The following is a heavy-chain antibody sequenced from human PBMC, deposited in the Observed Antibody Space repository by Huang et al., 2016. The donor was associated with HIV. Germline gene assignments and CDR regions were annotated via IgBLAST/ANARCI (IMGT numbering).Heavy chain of an antibody. CDR3: AREGQGYAMDV. CDR1: GYTFTSYS. V-gene: IGHV1-46*01. Sequence: QVQLVQSGAEVKKPGASVTVSCKTSGYTFTSYSIHWVRQAPGQGLELMGIINPDVDSTSYAPKFQGRVTMTRDTSTSTVYMELSSLRSEDTAMYYCAREGQGYAMDVWGQGTTVTVSS. CDR2: INPDVDST. J-gene: IGHJ6*02.